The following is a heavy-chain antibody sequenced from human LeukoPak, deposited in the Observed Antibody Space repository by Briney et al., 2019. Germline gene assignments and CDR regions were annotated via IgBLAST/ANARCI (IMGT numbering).Heavy chain of an antibody. D-gene: IGHD7-27*01. Sequence: GGSLRLSCAASGFTFSSYWMNWVRQAPGKGLEWVASIKQDGSEKYYVDSLKGRFTISRDNAKNSLYLQMNSLRAEDTAVYYCARSGFHDAFDIWGQGTMVTVSS. CDR3: ARSGFHDAFDI. CDR2: IKQDGSEK. CDR1: GFTFSSYW. V-gene: IGHV3-7*01. J-gene: IGHJ3*02.